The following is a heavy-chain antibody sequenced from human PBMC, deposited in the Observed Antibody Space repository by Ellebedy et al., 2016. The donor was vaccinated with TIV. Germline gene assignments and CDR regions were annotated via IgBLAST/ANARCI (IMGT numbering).Heavy chain of an antibody. CDR1: GFTFSTSW. Sequence: GESLKISCVASGFTFSTSWMHWVRQASGKGLVWVSRIKTDGSYTTYADSVKGRFTISRDNAKNTLYLEMNSLRAEDTAVYYCARVEVGRSGPSYGMDVWGQGTSVTVSS. CDR2: IKTDGSYT. J-gene: IGHJ6*02. D-gene: IGHD6-19*01. CDR3: ARVEVGRSGPSYGMDV. V-gene: IGHV3-74*01.